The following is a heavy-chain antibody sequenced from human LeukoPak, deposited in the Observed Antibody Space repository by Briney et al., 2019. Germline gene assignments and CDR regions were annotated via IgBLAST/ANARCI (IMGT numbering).Heavy chain of an antibody. CDR3: ARGGGPYYYDSSGPQSRPFDP. CDR1: GGTFSSYA. J-gene: IGHJ5*02. V-gene: IGHV1-69*04. CDR2: IIPIFGIA. Sequence: SVKASCKASGGTFSSYAISWVRQAPGQGLEWMGRIIPIFGIANYAQRFQGRVTITADKSTSTAYMELSSLRSEDTAVYYCARGGGPYYYDSSGPQSRPFDPWGQGTLVTVSS. D-gene: IGHD3-22*01.